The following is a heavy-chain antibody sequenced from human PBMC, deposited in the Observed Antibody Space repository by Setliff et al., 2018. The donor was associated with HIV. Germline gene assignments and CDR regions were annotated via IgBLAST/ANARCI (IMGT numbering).Heavy chain of an antibody. D-gene: IGHD6-19*01. CDR1: GYTFTSYA. Sequence: EASVKVSCKASGYTFTSYAMHWVRQAPGQRLEWMGWINAGNGNTKYSQKFQGRVTIIRDTSASTAYMELSSLRSEDTAVYYCARDLRGDRSGWFFDYWGQGTLVTVSS. J-gene: IGHJ4*02. CDR2: INAGNGNT. CDR3: ARDLRGDRSGWFFDY. V-gene: IGHV1-3*01.